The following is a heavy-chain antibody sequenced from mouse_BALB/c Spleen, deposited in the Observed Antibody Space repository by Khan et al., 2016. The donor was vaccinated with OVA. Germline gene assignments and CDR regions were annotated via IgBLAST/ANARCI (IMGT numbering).Heavy chain of an antibody. J-gene: IGHJ4*01. D-gene: IGHD2-1*01. CDR2: IYPGNVNT. CDR3: ARWGGNYPSYAMDY. Sequence: QVQLQQSGPELVKPGASVRISCKASGYTFTSYYIHWVKQRPGQGLEWIGWIYPGNVNTKYNEKFKGKAPLTADTSSSTAYMQLSSLTSEDSAVYVCARWGGNYPSYAMDYWGQGTSVTVSS. V-gene: IGHV1S56*01. CDR1: GYTFTSYY.